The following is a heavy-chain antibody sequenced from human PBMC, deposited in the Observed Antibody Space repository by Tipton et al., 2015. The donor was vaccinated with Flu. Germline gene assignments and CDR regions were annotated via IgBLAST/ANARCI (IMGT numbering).Heavy chain of an antibody. CDR3: ARGVAAAGTSYYFDY. J-gene: IGHJ4*02. CDR2: IYYSGST. CDR1: GGSISSGGYY. V-gene: IGHV4-31*01. Sequence: TLSFTCTVSGGSISSGGYYWSWIRQHPGKGLEWIGYIYYSGSTYYNPSLKSLVTISVDTSKNQFSLKLSSVTAADTAVYYCARGVAAAGTSYYFDYWGQGTLVTVSS. D-gene: IGHD6-13*01.